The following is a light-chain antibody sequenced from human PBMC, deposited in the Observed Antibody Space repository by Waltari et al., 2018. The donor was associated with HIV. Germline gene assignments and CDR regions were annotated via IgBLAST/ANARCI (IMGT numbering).Light chain of an antibody. CDR3: QSYDTSLSARV. CDR2: GNN. V-gene: IGLV1-40*01. Sequence: QSVLTQPPSVSGAPGQSVTISCTGSSSNIGAGYDVHWYQQCPRRSPKLLLYGNNNRPSAVPDRFSASKFGASVYLSITGLQPDDEADYYCQSYDTSLSARVFGGGTKLTVL. J-gene: IGLJ3*02. CDR1: SSNIGAGYD.